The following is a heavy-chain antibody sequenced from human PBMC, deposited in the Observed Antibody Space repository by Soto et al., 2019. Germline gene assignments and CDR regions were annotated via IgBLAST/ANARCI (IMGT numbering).Heavy chain of an antibody. CDR2: MYYSGST. CDR3: ARGPYYDLIWNYYYMDV. D-gene: IGHD3-16*01. V-gene: IGHV4-59*08. J-gene: IGHJ6*03. Sequence: QVQLQESGPGLVKPSETLSLSCSVSGGSISGHYWSWVRQTPGKGLEWIGYMYYSGSTNYNPSLKSRVTISVETSKHHFSLRLTSVTAADTAVYYCARGPYYDLIWNYYYMDVWGKGTTVTVSS. CDR1: GGSISGHY.